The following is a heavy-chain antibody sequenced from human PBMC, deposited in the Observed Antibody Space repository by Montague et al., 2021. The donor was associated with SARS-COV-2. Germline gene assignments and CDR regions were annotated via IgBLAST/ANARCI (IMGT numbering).Heavy chain of an antibody. V-gene: IGHV4-31*03. CDR3: ARVHFVSSGWYPDAFDI. CDR2: ICYSGST. D-gene: IGHD6-19*01. J-gene: IGHJ3*02. CDR1: GGSINSGGYY. Sequence: TLSLTCTVSGGSINSGGYYWSWIRQHPGKGLEWIGYICYSGSTYYNPSLKSRLTISVDTSKNQFSLKLSSVTAADTAVYYCARVHFVSSGWYPDAFDIWGQGTMVTVSS.